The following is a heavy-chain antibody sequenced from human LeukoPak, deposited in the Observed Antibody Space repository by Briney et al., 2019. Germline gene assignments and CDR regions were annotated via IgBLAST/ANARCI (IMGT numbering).Heavy chain of an antibody. D-gene: IGHD4-23*01. CDR3: ARGGTVGDYYFDY. V-gene: IGHV3-30*03. Sequence: PGRSLRPSCEASGFTFSGYGMHWVRQAPGKGLEWVAVISYDGSNKYYADSVKGRFTISRDNSKNTLYLQMNSLRAEDTAVYYCARGGTVGDYYFDYWGQGTLVTVSS. CDR1: GFTFSGYG. CDR2: ISYDGSNK. J-gene: IGHJ4*02.